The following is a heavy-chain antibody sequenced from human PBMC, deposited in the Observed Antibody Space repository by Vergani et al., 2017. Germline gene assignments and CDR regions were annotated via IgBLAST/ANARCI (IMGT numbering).Heavy chain of an antibody. V-gene: IGHV4-34*01. CDR3: GRGAGAARPGLASGKYFDL. J-gene: IGHJ2*01. CDR1: GGSFSGYY. CDR2: INHSGST. Sequence: QVQLQQWGAGLLKPSETLSLTCAVYGGSFSGYYWSWIRQPPGKGLEWIGEINHSGSTNYNPSLKSRVTISVDTSKNQFSLKLSPVTAADTAVYCCGRGAGAARPGLASGKYFDLWGRGTLVTVSS. D-gene: IGHD6-6*01.